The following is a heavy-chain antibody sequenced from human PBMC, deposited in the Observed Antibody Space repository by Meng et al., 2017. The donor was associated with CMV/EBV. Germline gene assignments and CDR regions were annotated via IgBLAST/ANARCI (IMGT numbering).Heavy chain of an antibody. J-gene: IGHJ5*02. V-gene: IGHV1-8*01. D-gene: IGHD2-2*01. Sequence: ASVKVSCKASGYTFTSYDINWVRQATGQGLEWMGWMNPNSGNTGYAQKFQGRVTMTRNTSISTAYMELSSLGSEDTAVYYCARGRGVVPAAIVQNWFDPWGQGTLVTVSS. CDR1: GYTFTSYD. CDR2: MNPNSGNT. CDR3: ARGRGVVPAAIVQNWFDP.